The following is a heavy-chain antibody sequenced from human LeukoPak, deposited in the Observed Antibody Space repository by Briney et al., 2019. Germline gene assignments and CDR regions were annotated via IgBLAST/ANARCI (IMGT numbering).Heavy chain of an antibody. CDR1: GGTFISYA. CDR3: ARVKEAYCGGDCYSNWFDP. J-gene: IGHJ5*02. CDR2: IIPIFGTA. V-gene: IGHV1-69*13. Sequence: ASVKVSCKASGGTFISYAISWVRQAPGQGLEWMGGIIPIFGTANYAQKFRGRVTITADESTSTAYMELSSLRSGDTAVYYCARVKEAYCGGDCYSNWFDPWGQGTLVTVSS. D-gene: IGHD2-21*02.